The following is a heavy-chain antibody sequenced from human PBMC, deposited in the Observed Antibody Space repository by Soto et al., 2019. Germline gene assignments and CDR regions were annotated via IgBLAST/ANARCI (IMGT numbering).Heavy chain of an antibody. J-gene: IGHJ4*02. Sequence: ASVKVSCKASGYTFTSYYMHWVRQARGQGLEWMGIINPSGGSTSYAQKFQGRVSMTRDTSTSTVYMELSSLRSEDTAVYYCARGSGARTYYYDSRGPVDYWGQGTLVTVSS. D-gene: IGHD3-22*01. CDR2: INPSGGST. V-gene: IGHV1-46*01. CDR1: GYTFTSYY. CDR3: ARGSGARTYYYDSRGPVDY.